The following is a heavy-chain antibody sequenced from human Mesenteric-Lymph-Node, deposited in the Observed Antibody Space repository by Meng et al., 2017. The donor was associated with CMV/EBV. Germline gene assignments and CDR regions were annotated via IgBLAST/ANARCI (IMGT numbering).Heavy chain of an antibody. CDR1: GGIFSSYT. CDR2: ISAYNGDT. V-gene: IGHV1-18*01. CDR3: ARTAAKATYYYGLDV. D-gene: IGHD6-13*01. J-gene: IGHJ6*02. Sequence: ASVKVSCKASGGIFSSYTISWVRQAPGQGLEWMGWISAYNGDTNYAQKFQGTVIMTTDTSTSTAYMELRSLRSDDTAVYYCARTAAKATYYYGLDVWGQGTTVTVSS.